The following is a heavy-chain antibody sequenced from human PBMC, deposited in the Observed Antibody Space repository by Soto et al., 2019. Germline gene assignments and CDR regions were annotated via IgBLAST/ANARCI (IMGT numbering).Heavy chain of an antibody. CDR3: AGTVEIPYYHGMDV. CDR1: GGTLRSHA. V-gene: IGHV1-69*01. Sequence: QVQLVQAVAEVKKPGSSVRVACKASGGTLRSHAINWVRQAPGQGLQWMGGIIPIFGSPNYAQKFQGRVTITADESAITADMAVSSLSSEDTDVYYCAGTVEIPYYHGMDVRGPGTTVTGAS. CDR2: IIPIFGSP. J-gene: IGHJ6*02. D-gene: IGHD4-4*01.